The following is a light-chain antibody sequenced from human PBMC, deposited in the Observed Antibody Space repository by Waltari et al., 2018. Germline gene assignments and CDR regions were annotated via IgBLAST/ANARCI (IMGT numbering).Light chain of an antibody. CDR2: GTS. CDR1: QSVTSIS. CDR3: QQYDGEVVT. Sequence: ETVLTPSPGTLSLSPEERDTLSCSAGQSVTSISLAWYQEKLGQAPRLLIYGTSTRATGIPDRFSGSGSGTDFTFTISRLEPEDFAVYYCQQYDGEVVTFGGGTKVEI. V-gene: IGKV3-20*01. J-gene: IGKJ4*01.